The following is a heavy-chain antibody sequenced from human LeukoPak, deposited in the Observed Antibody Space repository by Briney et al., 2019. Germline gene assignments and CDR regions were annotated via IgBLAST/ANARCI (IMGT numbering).Heavy chain of an antibody. Sequence: GGSLRLSCAASGFTFSSYNMNWVRQAPGKGLEWVANIKQDGSEKYYVDSVKGRFTISRDNSKNTLYLQMNSLRAEDTAVYYCARNSYGWYYCYYYMDVWGKGTTVTISS. CDR1: GFTFSSYN. CDR2: IKQDGSEK. CDR3: ARNSYGWYYCYYYMDV. D-gene: IGHD5-18*01. V-gene: IGHV3-7*01. J-gene: IGHJ6*03.